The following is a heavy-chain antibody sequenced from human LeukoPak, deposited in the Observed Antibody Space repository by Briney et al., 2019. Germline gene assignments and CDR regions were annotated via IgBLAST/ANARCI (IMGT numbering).Heavy chain of an antibody. V-gene: IGHV4-59*01. CDR1: GGSISSYY. CDR3: ARGGYGPPDFDY. D-gene: IGHD2-15*01. Sequence: SSETLSLTCTVSGGSISSYYWSWIRQPPGKGLEWIGYIYYSGSTNYNPSLKSRVTISVDTSKNQFSLKLSSVTAADTAVYYCARGGYGPPDFDYWGQGTLVTVSS. J-gene: IGHJ4*02. CDR2: IYYSGST.